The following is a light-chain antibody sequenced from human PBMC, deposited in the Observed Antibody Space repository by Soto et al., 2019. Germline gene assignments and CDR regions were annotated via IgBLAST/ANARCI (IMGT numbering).Light chain of an antibody. J-gene: IGKJ5*01. V-gene: IGKV3-20*01. Sequence: EIVLTQSPGTLSLSPGERATLSCRASQSVTSTYFAWYQQKPGQAPRLLIYGASSRATGIPDRFSGSGYGTDFTLSISRLEPEDFAVYYCQQYAGSPYTFGQGTRLEIK. CDR2: GAS. CDR3: QQYAGSPYT. CDR1: QSVTSTY.